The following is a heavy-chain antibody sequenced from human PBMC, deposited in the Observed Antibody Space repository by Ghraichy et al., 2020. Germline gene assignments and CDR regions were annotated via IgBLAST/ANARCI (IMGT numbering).Heavy chain of an antibody. CDR2: ISSSSSGI. CDR3: AREIAWLIDY. V-gene: IGHV3-48*02. D-gene: IGHD5-12*01. CDR1: GFTFSTYS. J-gene: IGHJ4*02. Sequence: GGSLRLSCAASGFTFSTYSMNWVRQAPGKGLEWVSYISSSSSGIYYTDSVKGRFTISRDNAKNSLYLQMNSLRDEDTAVYYCAREIAWLIDYWVQGTLVTVSS.